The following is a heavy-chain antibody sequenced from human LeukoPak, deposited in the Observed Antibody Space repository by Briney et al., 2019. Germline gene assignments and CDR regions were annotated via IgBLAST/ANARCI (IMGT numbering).Heavy chain of an antibody. V-gene: IGHV3-23*01. D-gene: IGHD2-2*01. Sequence: QPGGSVRLSCAASGFTFSSYAMSWVRQVPGKGLEWVSGISGSGGSTYYADSVKGRFTISRDNSKNTLYLQMNSLRAEDTAVYYCAKAPGVYCSSTSCYLDYWGQGTLVTVSS. CDR3: AKAPGVYCSSTSCYLDY. CDR1: GFTFSSYA. J-gene: IGHJ4*02. CDR2: ISGSGGST.